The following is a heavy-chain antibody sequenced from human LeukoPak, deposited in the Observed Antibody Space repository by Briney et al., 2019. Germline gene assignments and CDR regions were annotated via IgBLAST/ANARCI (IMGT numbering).Heavy chain of an antibody. Sequence: GGSLRLSCIGTGFTFSSDAMGWVRQARGKGREWVSGISGGGGRTFYAESVKGGFTISRDNSKTTLYLQMNRLRVEDTAVYYCAKDRGRTWVQVAIWGQGTLVTVSS. V-gene: IGHV3-23*01. J-gene: IGHJ4*02. CDR2: ISGGGGRT. D-gene: IGHD2-15*01. CDR1: GFTFSSDA. CDR3: AKDRGRTWVQVAI.